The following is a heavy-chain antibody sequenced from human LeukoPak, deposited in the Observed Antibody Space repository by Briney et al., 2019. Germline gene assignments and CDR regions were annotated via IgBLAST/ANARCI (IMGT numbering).Heavy chain of an antibody. CDR3: AREEDSSSWRGRYNWFDP. CDR1: GYTFTSYG. CDR2: ISAYNGNT. D-gene: IGHD6-13*01. J-gene: IGHJ5*02. V-gene: IGHV1-18*01. Sequence: ASVKVSCKASGYTFTSYGISWVRQAPGQGLEWMGWISAYNGNTNYAQKLQGRVTMTTDTPTSTAYMELRSLRSDDTAVYYCAREEDSSSWRGRYNWFDPWGQGTLVTVSS.